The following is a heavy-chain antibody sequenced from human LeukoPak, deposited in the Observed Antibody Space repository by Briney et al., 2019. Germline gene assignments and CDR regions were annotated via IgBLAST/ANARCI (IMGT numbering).Heavy chain of an antibody. D-gene: IGHD2-2*01. CDR3: ARVPGDY. J-gene: IGHJ4*02. Sequence: GGSLRLSCVASGFTFSGYSMNWVRQAPGRGLEWVSSISSSTTYIYYADSVKGRFTISRDNAKNSLYLQMNSLRAEDTAVYYCARVPGDYWGQGTLVTVSS. V-gene: IGHV3-21*01. CDR2: ISSSTTYI. CDR1: GFTFSGYS.